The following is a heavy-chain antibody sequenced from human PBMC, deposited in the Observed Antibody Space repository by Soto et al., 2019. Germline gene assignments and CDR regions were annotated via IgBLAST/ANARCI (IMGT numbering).Heavy chain of an antibody. Sequence: GGSLRLSCAASGFTFSNYWMHWVRQAPGKGLVWISRINDQGGSPTYADSVKGRFTTSRDNSKNTLYLQMNSLRAEDTAVYYCAKSPGMYYYDSSGYYHYDYWGQGTLVTVSS. CDR2: INDQGGSP. J-gene: IGHJ4*02. V-gene: IGHV3-74*01. CDR1: GFTFSNYW. CDR3: AKSPGMYYYDSSGYYHYDY. D-gene: IGHD3-22*01.